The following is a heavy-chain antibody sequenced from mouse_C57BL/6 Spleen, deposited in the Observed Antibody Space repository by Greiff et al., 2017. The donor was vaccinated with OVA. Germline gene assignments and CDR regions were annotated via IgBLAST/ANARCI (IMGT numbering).Heavy chain of an antibody. Sequence: EVKVEESGPGLVKPSQSLSLTCSVTGYSITSGYYWNWIRQFPGNKLEWMGYISYDGSNKYNPSLKNRISITRDTSKNQFFLKLNSVTTEDTATYYCTREGYSNYFDYWGQGTTLTVSS. CDR3: TREGYSNYFDY. CDR1: GYSITSGYY. J-gene: IGHJ2*01. V-gene: IGHV3-6*01. D-gene: IGHD2-5*01. CDR2: ISYDGSN.